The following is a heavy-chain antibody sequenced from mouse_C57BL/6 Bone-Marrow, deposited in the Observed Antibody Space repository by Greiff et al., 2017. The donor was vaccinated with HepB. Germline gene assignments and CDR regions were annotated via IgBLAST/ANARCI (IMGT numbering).Heavy chain of an antibody. CDR3: ARWDYYGSSSWFAY. V-gene: IGHV1-61*01. J-gene: IGHJ3*01. CDR1: GYTFTSYW. CDR2: IYPSDSET. Sequence: QVQLQQPGAELVRPGSSVKLSCKASGYTFTSYWMDWVKQRPGQGLEWIGNIYPSDSETHYNQKFKDKATLPVDKSSSTAYMQLSSLTSEDSAVYYCARWDYYGSSSWFAYWGQGTLVTVSA. D-gene: IGHD1-1*01.